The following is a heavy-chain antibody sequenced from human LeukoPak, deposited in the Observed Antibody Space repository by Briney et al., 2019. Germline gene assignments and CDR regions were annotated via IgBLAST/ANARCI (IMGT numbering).Heavy chain of an antibody. D-gene: IGHD3-10*01. CDR1: GGSFSSYY. CDR2: IHYTGST. J-gene: IGHJ5*02. Sequence: SETLSLTCTVSGGSFSSYYWSWIRQPPGKGLEWIGYIHYTGSTNYNPSLKSRVTISVETSKNQFSLKLKSVTAADTAVYYCARGGYYGSGNDFRFDPWGQGTLVTVSS. CDR3: ARGGYYGSGNDFRFDP. V-gene: IGHV4-59*01.